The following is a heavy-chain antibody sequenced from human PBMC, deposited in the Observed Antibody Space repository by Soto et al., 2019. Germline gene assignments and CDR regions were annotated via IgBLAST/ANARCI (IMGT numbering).Heavy chain of an antibody. D-gene: IGHD3-10*01. CDR2: ISAYNGNT. Sequence: VQLVQSGAEVKKPGASVKVSCKASGYTFNNYGITWVRQAPGQGLEWLGWISAYNGNTNYAQNLHVRMTLTTDTSTATAYMELSSLRSDDTAVYYCAREPMVRGVTSAFDLWGQGTMVTVSS. J-gene: IGHJ3*01. CDR3: AREPMVRGVTSAFDL. CDR1: GYTFNNYG. V-gene: IGHV1-18*01.